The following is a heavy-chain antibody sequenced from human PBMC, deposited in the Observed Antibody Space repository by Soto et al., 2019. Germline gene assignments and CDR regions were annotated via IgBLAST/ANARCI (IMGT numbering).Heavy chain of an antibody. D-gene: IGHD6-13*01. J-gene: IGHJ4*02. CDR2: IYYSGST. Sequence: QLQLQESGPGLVKPSETLSLTCTVSGGSIRSSSYYWGWIRQPPGKGLEWIGSIYYSGSTYHNPSLKSRVTISVDTYKNQFSLKLSSVTAADTAVYYCATYSSSWYVEGSFDYWGQGTLVTVSS. V-gene: IGHV4-39*01. CDR3: ATYSSSWYVEGSFDY. CDR1: GGSIRSSSYY.